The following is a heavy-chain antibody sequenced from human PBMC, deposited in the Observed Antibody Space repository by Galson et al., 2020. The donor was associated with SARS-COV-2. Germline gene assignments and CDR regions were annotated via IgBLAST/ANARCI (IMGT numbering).Heavy chain of an antibody. J-gene: IGHJ6*03. V-gene: IGHV3-21*01. Sequence: GESLKISCAASGFTFSSYSMNWVRQAPGKGLEWVSSISSSSSYIYYADSVKGRFTISRDNAKNSLYLQMNSLRAEDTAVYYCARDVALTTFGSYYYMDVWGKGTTVTVSS. D-gene: IGHD3-9*01. CDR3: ARDVALTTFGSYYYMDV. CDR1: GFTFSSYS. CDR2: ISSSSSYI.